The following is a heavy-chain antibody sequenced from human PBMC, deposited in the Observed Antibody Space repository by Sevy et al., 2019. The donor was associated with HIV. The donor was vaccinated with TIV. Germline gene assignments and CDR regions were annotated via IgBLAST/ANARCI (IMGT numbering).Heavy chain of an antibody. CDR3: ARPYGSGSWEAFDI. J-gene: IGHJ3*02. Sequence: EGSLRLSCAASGFTFSTYTMNWVRQAPGKGLEWVSSITFSSNYIYYADSVKGRFTISRDNAKNSLYLQMNSLRAEDTAVYYCARPYGSGSWEAFDIWGQGTMVTVSS. V-gene: IGHV3-21*01. CDR2: ITFSSNYI. D-gene: IGHD3-10*01. CDR1: GFTFSTYT.